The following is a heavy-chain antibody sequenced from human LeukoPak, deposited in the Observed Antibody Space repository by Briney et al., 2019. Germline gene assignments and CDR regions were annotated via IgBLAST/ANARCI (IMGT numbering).Heavy chain of an antibody. V-gene: IGHV3-30*02. Sequence: GGSLRLSCAASGFTFSSYGMHWVRQAPGKGLEWVAFIRYDGSNKYYADSVKGRFTISRDNSKNTLYLQMNSLRAEDTAVYYCATRPQGTHWYFDLWGRGTLVTVSS. D-gene: IGHD1-1*01. J-gene: IGHJ2*01. CDR1: GFTFSSYG. CDR3: ATRPQGTHWYFDL. CDR2: IRYDGSNK.